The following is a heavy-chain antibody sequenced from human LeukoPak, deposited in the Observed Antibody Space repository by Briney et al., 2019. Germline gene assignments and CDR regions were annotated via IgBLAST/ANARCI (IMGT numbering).Heavy chain of an antibody. CDR1: GFTFSNAW. CDR2: IKSKTDGGTT. CDR3: EGVGATTPYYFDY. D-gene: IGHD1-26*01. J-gene: IGHJ4*02. Sequence: GGSLRLSCAASGFTFSNAWMSWVRQAPGKGLEWVGRIKSKTDGGTTDYAAPVKGRFTISRDDSKNTLYLQMNSLKTEDTAVYYCEGVGATTPYYFDYWGQGTLVTVSS. V-gene: IGHV3-15*01.